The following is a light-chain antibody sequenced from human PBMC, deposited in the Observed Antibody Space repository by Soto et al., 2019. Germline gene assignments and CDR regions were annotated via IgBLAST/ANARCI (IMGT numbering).Light chain of an antibody. CDR1: QSVSSN. V-gene: IGKV3-15*01. CDR3: QQYNNWPPFT. J-gene: IGKJ4*01. CDR2: GAS. Sequence: EIVMTQSPATLSVSPGERATLSCRASQSVSSNLAWYQQKPGQAPRLLSYGASTRATGIPARFSGSGSGTEFTLTISSLQSEDFAVFCCQQYNNWPPFTVGGGTKVEIK.